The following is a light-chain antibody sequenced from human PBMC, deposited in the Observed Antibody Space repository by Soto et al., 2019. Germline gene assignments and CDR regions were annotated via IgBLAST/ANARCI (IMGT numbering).Light chain of an antibody. V-gene: IGLV2-14*01. J-gene: IGLJ2*01. Sequence: QLVLTQPASVSGSPGQSITISCTGTSSDVGKYSYVSWYQQHPAKAPKLMIFEVSNRPSGVSNRFSGSKSGNTASLTISGLQAEDEADYYCSSYTGSSINTVVFGGGTKLTVL. CDR2: EVS. CDR1: SSDVGKYSY. CDR3: SSYTGSSINTVV.